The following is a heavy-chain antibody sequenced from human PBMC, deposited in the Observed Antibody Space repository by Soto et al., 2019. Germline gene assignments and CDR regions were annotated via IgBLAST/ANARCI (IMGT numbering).Heavy chain of an antibody. V-gene: IGHV1-8*01. CDR1: GYTFTSYD. Sequence: GASVKVSCKASGYTFTSYDINWVRQATGQGLEWMGWMNSNSGNTGYAQKFQGRVTMTRNTSISTAYMELSSLRSEDTAVYYCARAVYDILTGPDAFDIWGQGTMVTVSS. CDR3: ARAVYDILTGPDAFDI. J-gene: IGHJ3*02. CDR2: MNSNSGNT. D-gene: IGHD3-9*01.